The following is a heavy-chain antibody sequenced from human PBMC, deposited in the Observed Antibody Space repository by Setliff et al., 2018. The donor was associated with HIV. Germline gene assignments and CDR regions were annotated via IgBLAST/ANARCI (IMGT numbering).Heavy chain of an antibody. D-gene: IGHD5-12*01. Sequence: SETLSLTCNVSGGSVSSSTYSWVWIRQSPVKGLEWIGSFYHGESTSYNPSLKSRVTISVDTSKNQFSLRLNSVAASDTALYHCASHYSGYGGLYWGQGTLVTVSS. CDR1: GGSVSSSTYS. V-gene: IGHV4-39*01. CDR2: FYHGEST. CDR3: ASHYSGYGGLY. J-gene: IGHJ4*02.